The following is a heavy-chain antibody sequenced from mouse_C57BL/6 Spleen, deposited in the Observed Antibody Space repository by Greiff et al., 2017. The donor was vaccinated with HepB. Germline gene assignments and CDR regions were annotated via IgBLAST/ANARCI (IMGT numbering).Heavy chain of an antibody. CDR3: ARDGQLTLDY. Sequence: EVKLVESGGGLVKPGGSLKLSCAASGFTFSSYAMSWVRQTPEKRLEWVATISDGGSYTYYPDNVKGRFTISRDNAKNNLYLQMSHLKSEDTAMYYCARDGQLTLDYWGQGTTLTVSS. CDR2: ISDGGSYT. D-gene: IGHD3-3*01. CDR1: GFTFSSYA. J-gene: IGHJ2*01. V-gene: IGHV5-4*01.